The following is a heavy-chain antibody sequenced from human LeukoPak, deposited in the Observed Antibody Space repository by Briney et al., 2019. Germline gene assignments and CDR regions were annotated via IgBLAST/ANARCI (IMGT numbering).Heavy chain of an antibody. Sequence: ASVKVSCKAPGYTFTGYYMHWVRQAPGQGLEWMGWINPNSGGTNYAQKFQGRVTMTRDTSISTAYMELSRLRSDDTAVYYCARGLYCSSTSCYRFDPWGQGTLVTASS. J-gene: IGHJ5*02. CDR3: ARGLYCSSTSCYRFDP. D-gene: IGHD2-2*01. V-gene: IGHV1-2*02. CDR1: GYTFTGYY. CDR2: INPNSGGT.